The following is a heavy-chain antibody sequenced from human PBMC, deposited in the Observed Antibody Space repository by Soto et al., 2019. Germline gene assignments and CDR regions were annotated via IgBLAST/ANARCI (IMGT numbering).Heavy chain of an antibody. J-gene: IGHJ6*02. CDR1: SGSISSTSYY. V-gene: IGHV4-39*01. D-gene: IGHD3-22*01. Sequence: SETLSLTYTVSSGSISSTSYYWAWIRQPPGKGLEWIGAIYYDGTTYYTESLKSRVSISVDTSKNQFSLKLNSVTAADTAVYFCVRQGRNTKIVLVKHYAADFWGQGTAVTVSS. CDR2: IYYDGTT. CDR3: VRQGRNTKIVLVKHYAADF.